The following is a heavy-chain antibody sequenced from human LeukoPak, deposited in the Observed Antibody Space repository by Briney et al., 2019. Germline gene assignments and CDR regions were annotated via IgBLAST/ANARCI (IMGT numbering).Heavy chain of an antibody. CDR3: ARGSDTAAGLY. CDR1: GGSFSGYY. Sequence: PSETLSLTCAVYGGSFSGYYWSWIRQPPGKGLEWIGEINHSGSTNYNPSLKNRVSISVDSSKNQFSLKVSSVTAADTAVYYCARGSDTAAGLYWGQGTLVTVSS. J-gene: IGHJ4*02. CDR2: INHSGST. D-gene: IGHD6-13*01. V-gene: IGHV4-34*01.